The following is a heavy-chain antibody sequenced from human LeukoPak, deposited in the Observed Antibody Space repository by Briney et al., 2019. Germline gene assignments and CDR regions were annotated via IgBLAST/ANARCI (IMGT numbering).Heavy chain of an antibody. CDR2: INSDGSIT. V-gene: IGHV3-74*01. CDR3: ATWGDSGTYYQRAAFDI. J-gene: IGHJ3*02. CDR1: GFTFSSNW. D-gene: IGHD1-26*01. Sequence: GGSLRLSCVASGFTFSSNWIHWVRQAPGKGLVWVSRINSDGSITTYADSVKGRFSISRDNAKDTLYLQMNSLRVEDTAVYYCATWGDSGTYYQRAAFDIWGQGTMVTVSS.